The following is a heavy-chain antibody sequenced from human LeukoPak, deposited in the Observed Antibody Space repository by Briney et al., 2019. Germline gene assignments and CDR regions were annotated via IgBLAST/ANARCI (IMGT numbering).Heavy chain of an antibody. CDR2: VYYSGST. CDR1: GGSISTSSYY. V-gene: IGHV4-39*01. J-gene: IGHJ5*01. Sequence: NTSETLSLTCTVSGGSISTSSYYWGWIRQPPGKGLEWIGSVYYSGSTYYNPSLKSRVTISVDTSKNQFSLKLSSVTAADTAVYYCARHGIGAAGGTDWLDSWGQGTLVTVSS. CDR3: ARHGIGAAGGTDWLDS. D-gene: IGHD6-13*01.